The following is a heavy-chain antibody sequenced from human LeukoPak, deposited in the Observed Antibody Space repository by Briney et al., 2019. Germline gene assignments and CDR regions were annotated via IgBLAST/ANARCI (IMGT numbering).Heavy chain of an antibody. D-gene: IGHD6-13*01. V-gene: IGHV3-48*01. CDR1: GFTFSSYS. CDR2: ISSSSSTI. Sequence: GGSLRLSCAASGFTFSSYSMNWVRQAPGKGLEWVSYISSSSSTIYYADSVKGRFTISRDNAKNSLYLQMNSLRAEDTAVYYCARWVSSNWFDSWGQGTLVTVSS. J-gene: IGHJ5*01. CDR3: ARWVSSNWFDS.